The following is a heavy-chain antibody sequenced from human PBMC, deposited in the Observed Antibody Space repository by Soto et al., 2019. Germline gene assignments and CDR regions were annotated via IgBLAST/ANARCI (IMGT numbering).Heavy chain of an antibody. CDR1: VDSIISSDFY. Sequence: PSETLSLTCTFSVDSIISSDFYCGWFRQPPWKGLEWIGSIFYLGSSYYNPSLKSRVTMSVDTSKNQFSLRLRSVTAADTALCFCARHSLSLRNNNWLDPGGQVSMVTVS. CDR2: IFYLGSS. J-gene: IGHJ5*02. D-gene: IGHD3-10*01. CDR3: ARHSLSLRNNNWLDP. V-gene: IGHV4-39*01.